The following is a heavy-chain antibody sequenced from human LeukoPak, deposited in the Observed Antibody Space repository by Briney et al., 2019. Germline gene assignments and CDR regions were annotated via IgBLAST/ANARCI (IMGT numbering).Heavy chain of an antibody. V-gene: IGHV1-18*01. CDR1: GYTFTSYG. CDR3: ARDLALPRYCSSTSCPKGY. CDR2: ISAYNGNT. D-gene: IGHD2-2*01. J-gene: IGHJ4*02. Sequence: ASVKVSCKASGYTFTSYGIRWVRQAPGQGLEWMGWISAYNGNTNYAQKLQGRVTMTTDTSTSTAYMELRSLRSDDTAVYYCARDLALPRYCSSTSCPKGYWGQGTLVTVSS.